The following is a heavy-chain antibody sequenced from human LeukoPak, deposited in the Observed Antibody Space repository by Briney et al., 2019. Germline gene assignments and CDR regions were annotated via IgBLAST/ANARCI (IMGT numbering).Heavy chain of an antibody. J-gene: IGHJ6*03. CDR3: ARERDGYNYYYYYMDV. CDR2: IYHSGST. Sequence: SETLSLTCTVSGGSISSYYWSWIRQPPGKGLEWIGYIYHSGSTNYNPSLMSRVTMSVDTSKNQFSLKLSSVTAADTAVYYCARERDGYNYYYYYMDVWGKGTTVTVSS. D-gene: IGHD5-24*01. CDR1: GGSISSYY. V-gene: IGHV4-59*01.